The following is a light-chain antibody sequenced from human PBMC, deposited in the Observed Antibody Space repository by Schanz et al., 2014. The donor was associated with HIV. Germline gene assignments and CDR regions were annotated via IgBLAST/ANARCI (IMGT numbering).Light chain of an antibody. CDR1: QSVSSN. Sequence: EIVLTQSPGTLSLSLGERATLSCRASQSVSSNLAWYQQKPGQAPRLLIYGASTRATGIPARFSGSGSGTEFTLTISSLQSEDFAVYYCQQYNNWPPLTFGGGTKVEIK. J-gene: IGKJ4*01. CDR3: QQYNNWPPLT. V-gene: IGKV3-15*01. CDR2: GAS.